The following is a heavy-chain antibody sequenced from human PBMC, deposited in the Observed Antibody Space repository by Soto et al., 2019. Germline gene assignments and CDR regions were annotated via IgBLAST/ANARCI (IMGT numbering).Heavy chain of an antibody. CDR3: ATRGFTGQFDD. V-gene: IGHV3-30*03. CDR1: GFTFSTYG. D-gene: IGHD3-16*01. Sequence: VQLVESGGGVVQPGRSLRVSCAASGFTFSTYGMHWVRQAPGKGLEWVAVTSYDGSNKYYTDSVKGRFTISRDNSKNTLYLQMNSLRAEDTAVYYCATRGFTGQFDDWGQGTLVTVSS. J-gene: IGHJ4*02. CDR2: TSYDGSNK.